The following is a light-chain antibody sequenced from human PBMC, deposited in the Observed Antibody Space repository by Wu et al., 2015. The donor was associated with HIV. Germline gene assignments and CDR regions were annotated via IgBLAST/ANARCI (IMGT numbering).Light chain of an antibody. CDR3: HQRSSSPLT. V-gene: IGKV3-20*01. Sequence: EIVLTQSPGTLSLSPGERATLSCRATQSVSSNYLAWYQQKPGQAPRLLMYGARNRATGIPTRFSGTGSGTHFTLTINSLEPEDSAIYFCHQRSSSPLTFGGGTKVDIK. CDR2: GAR. J-gene: IGKJ4*01. CDR1: QSVSSNY.